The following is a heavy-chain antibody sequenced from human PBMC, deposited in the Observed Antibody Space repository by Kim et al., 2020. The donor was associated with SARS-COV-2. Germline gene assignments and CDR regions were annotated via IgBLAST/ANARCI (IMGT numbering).Heavy chain of an antibody. J-gene: IGHJ6*02. CDR1: GGSISSSSYY. V-gene: IGHV4-39*07. CDR3: ARDSVQHDYYYGMDV. CDR2: IYYSGST. D-gene: IGHD1-1*01. Sequence: SETLSLTCTVSGGSISSSSYYWGWIRQPPGKGLEWIGSIYYSGSTYYNPSLKSRVTISVDTSKNQFSLKLSSVTAADTAVYYCARDSVQHDYYYGMDVWGQGTTVTVS.